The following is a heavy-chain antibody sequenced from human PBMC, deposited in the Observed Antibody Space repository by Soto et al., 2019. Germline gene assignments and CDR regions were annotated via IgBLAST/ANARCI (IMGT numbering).Heavy chain of an antibody. CDR2: MYSSGST. D-gene: IGHD2-15*01. CDR3: AREWSAFDY. J-gene: IGHJ4*02. CDR1: GGSITSYK. Sequence: SETLSLTCTVSGGSITSYKWSWIRQSPGKGLEWIAYMYSSGSTDYNPSLKGRVTISMDTSKNQYSLKLNSATAADTAVYYCAREWSAFDYWGKGIWVTVSS. V-gene: IGHV4-59*01.